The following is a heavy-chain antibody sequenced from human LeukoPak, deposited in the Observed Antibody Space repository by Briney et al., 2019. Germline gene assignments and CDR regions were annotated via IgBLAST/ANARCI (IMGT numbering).Heavy chain of an antibody. CDR3: ARSEYSFDY. J-gene: IGHJ4*02. Sequence: GGSLRLSCAASGFTFSNYAMSWVRQAPGKGLEWVSVISGSGATTYYADSVRGRFTISRDNAKNTLHLQMNSLRAEDTAVYYCARSEYSFDYWGQGTLVTVSS. CDR2: ISGSGATT. V-gene: IGHV3-23*01. CDR1: GFTFSNYA. D-gene: IGHD1-26*01.